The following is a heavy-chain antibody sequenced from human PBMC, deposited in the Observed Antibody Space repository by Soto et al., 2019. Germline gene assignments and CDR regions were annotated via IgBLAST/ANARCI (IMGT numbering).Heavy chain of an antibody. J-gene: IGHJ5*02. Sequence: SETLSLTCTVSGGSISSGGYYWSWIRQHPGKGLEWIGYIYYSGSTYYNPSLKSRVTISVDTSKNQFSLKLSSVTAADTAVYYCATTRMMVAAHNWFDPWGQGTLVTVSS. CDR3: ATTRMMVAAHNWFDP. CDR1: GGSISSGGYY. V-gene: IGHV4-31*02. D-gene: IGHD2-15*01. CDR2: IYYSGST.